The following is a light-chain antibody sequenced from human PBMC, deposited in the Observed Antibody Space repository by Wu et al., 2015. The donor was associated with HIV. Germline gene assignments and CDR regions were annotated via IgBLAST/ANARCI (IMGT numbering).Light chain of an antibody. J-gene: IGKJ1*01. Sequence: IVLTQSPATLSFSPGERATLSCRASQNIDNYLAWHQQKPGQAPRLLIYGASDRATGIPARFSGSGSGTDFTLTISSLEPEDFAVYYCQHRSNWPTFGQGTKVEI. CDR1: QNIDNY. CDR3: QHRSNWPT. V-gene: IGKV3-11*01. CDR2: GAS.